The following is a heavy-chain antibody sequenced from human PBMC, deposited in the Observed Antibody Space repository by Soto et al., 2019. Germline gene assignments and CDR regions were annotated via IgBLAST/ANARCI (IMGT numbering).Heavy chain of an antibody. CDR3: ARDKITGLFDY. V-gene: IGHV4-34*01. CDR1: GGSFSGDY. CDR2: INHSGST. Sequence: SETLSLTCAVYGGSFSGDYWTWIRQPPGTGLEWIGEINHSGSTNYNPSLKSRVTISVDTSKIQFSLKLTSVTAADTAVYYCARDKITGLFDYCGQGTLVTVSS. J-gene: IGHJ4*02. D-gene: IGHD2-8*02.